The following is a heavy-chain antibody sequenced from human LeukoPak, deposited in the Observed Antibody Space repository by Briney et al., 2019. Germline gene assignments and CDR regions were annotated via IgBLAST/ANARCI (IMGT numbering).Heavy chain of an antibody. CDR1: GDSVSSNSEA. V-gene: IGHV6-1*01. CDR2: TYYRSKWYN. CDR3: ARDRREYSSSGGRYYYYYMDV. J-gene: IGHJ6*03. D-gene: IGHD6-13*01. Sequence: SQTLSLTCAISGDSVSSNSEAWSWIRQSPSRGLEWLGSTYYRSKWYNDYAISGKSRISIKPDTSKNQFSLQLNSVTPEDTAVYYCARDRREYSSSGGRYYYYYMDVWGKGTTVTVSS.